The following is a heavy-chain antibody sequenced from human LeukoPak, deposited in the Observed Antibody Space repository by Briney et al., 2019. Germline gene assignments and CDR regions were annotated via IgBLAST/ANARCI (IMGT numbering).Heavy chain of an antibody. J-gene: IGHJ4*02. CDR3: ARRRAATIDY. D-gene: IGHD6-25*01. Sequence: SETLSLTCAVSGGSISSGGYSWSWIRPPPGKGLEWIGYIYHSGSTYYNPSLKTRVTISVDTSKNQFSLKLSSVTAADTAVYYCARRRAATIDYWGQGTLVTVSS. V-gene: IGHV4-30-2*03. CDR2: IYHSGST. CDR1: GGSISSGGYS.